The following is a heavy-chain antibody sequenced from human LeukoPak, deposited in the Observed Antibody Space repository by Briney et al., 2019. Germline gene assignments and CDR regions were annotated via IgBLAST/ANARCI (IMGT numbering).Heavy chain of an antibody. D-gene: IGHD3-22*01. CDR2: IIPIFGTA. CDR1: GGTFSSYA. V-gene: IGHV1-69*05. J-gene: IGHJ4*02. CDR3: AGASPPYYYDSSGYYFDY. Sequence: SVKVSCKASGGTFSSYAISWVRQAPGQGLEWMGGIIPIFGTANYAQKFQGRVTITTDESTSTAYMELSSLRSEDTAVYYCAGASPPYYYDSSGYYFDYWGQGTLVTVSS.